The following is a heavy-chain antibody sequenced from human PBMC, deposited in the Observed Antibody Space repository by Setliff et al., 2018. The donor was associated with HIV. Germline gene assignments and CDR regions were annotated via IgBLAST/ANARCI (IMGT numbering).Heavy chain of an antibody. D-gene: IGHD3-3*01. CDR2: IYYVGST. J-gene: IGHJ5*01. Sequence: LSLTCNVSGDSIRSRSFYWAWIRQPPGERPEWIGTIYYVGSTYYNPYLKSRASIFVDTSKNQFSLKLYSVTAADTAVYYCAGGFWGGPLFDPWGRGILVTVSS. V-gene: IGHV4-39*01. CDR1: GDSIRSRSFY. CDR3: AGGFWGGPLFDP.